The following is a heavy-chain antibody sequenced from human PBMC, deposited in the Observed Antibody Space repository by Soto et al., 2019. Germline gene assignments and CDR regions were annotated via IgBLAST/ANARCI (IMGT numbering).Heavy chain of an antibody. J-gene: IGHJ4*02. CDR3: ARKTWYSGVYYFDY. V-gene: IGHV4-59*01. Sequence: SETLSLTCTVSGGSISSYYWSWIRQPPGKGLEWIGYIYYSGSTNYNPSLKSRVTISVDTSKNQFSLKLSSVTAADTAVYYCARKTWYSGVYYFDYWGQGTLVTVSS. D-gene: IGHD6-13*01. CDR2: IYYSGST. CDR1: GGSISSYY.